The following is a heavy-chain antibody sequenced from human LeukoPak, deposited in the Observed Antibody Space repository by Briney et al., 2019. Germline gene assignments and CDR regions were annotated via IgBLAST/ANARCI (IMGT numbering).Heavy chain of an antibody. J-gene: IGHJ3*02. V-gene: IGHV4-4*07. CDR3: ARVSRAYCGGDCFHLDAFDI. CDR2: IYTSGST. D-gene: IGHD2-21*01. CDR1: GGSISSYY. Sequence: RSETLSLTCTVSGGSISSYYWSWIRQPAGKGLEWIGRIYTSGSTNYNPSLKSRVTMSVDTSKNQFSLKLSSVTAADTAVYYCARVSRAYCGGDCFHLDAFDIWGQGTMVTVSS.